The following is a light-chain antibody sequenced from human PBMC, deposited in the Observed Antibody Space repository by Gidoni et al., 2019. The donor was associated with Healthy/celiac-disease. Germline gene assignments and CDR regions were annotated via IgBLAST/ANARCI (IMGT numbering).Light chain of an antibody. Sequence: ELVLTHSPGTLSLSPGERATLSCRASQSVSSSYLAWYQQKPGKAPRLLIYGASSRATGIPDRFSGSGSGTDFTLTISRLEPEDFAVYYCQQYGSSPRTFGQGTKVEIK. V-gene: IGKV3-20*01. CDR1: QSVSSSY. CDR3: QQYGSSPRT. J-gene: IGKJ1*01. CDR2: GAS.